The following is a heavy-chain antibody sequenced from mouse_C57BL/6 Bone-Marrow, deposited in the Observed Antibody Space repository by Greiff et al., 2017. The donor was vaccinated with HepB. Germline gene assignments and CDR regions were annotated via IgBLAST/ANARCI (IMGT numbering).Heavy chain of an antibody. Sequence: EVKLQQSGPELVKPGASVKISCKASGYSFTDYNMNWVKQSNGKSLEWIGVINPNYGTTSYNQKFKGKATLTVDQSSSTAYMQLNSLTSEDSAVYYCARSNWGHYYGSSFYWYFDVWGTGTTVTVSS. V-gene: IGHV1-39*01. CDR3: ARSNWGHYYGSSFYWYFDV. CDR2: INPNYGTT. D-gene: IGHD1-1*01. J-gene: IGHJ1*03. CDR1: GYSFTDYN.